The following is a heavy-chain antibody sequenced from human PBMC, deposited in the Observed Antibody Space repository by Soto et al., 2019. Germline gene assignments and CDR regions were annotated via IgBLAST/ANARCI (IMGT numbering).Heavy chain of an antibody. CDR2: IDPSDSYT. CDR3: AIRDPITMTVVVIKDDSFDI. D-gene: IGHD3-22*01. Sequence: PRASLKISCEGSGYNFSSYWMSWVRQMPGKGLEWMGRIDPSDSYTNYSPSFQGHVTISADKSISTAYLQWSSLKASDTAMYYCAIRDPITMTVVVIKDDSFDIWGQGTMVTVSS. CDR1: GYNFSSYW. V-gene: IGHV5-10-1*01. J-gene: IGHJ3*02.